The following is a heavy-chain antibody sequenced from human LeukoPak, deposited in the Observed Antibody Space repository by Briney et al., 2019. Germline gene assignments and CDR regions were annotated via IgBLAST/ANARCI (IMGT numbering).Heavy chain of an antibody. J-gene: IGHJ4*02. D-gene: IGHD6-19*01. V-gene: IGHV3-53*01. CDR2: IYGGGST. CDR1: GFTVSSNY. CDR3: ARSRIAVAGPLDY. Sequence: GGSLRLSCAASGFTVSSNYMSWVRQAPGKGLEWVSVIYGGGSTYYAASVKGRFTISRDNSKNTLYLQMNSLRAEDTAVYYCARSRIAVAGPLDYWGQGTLVTVSS.